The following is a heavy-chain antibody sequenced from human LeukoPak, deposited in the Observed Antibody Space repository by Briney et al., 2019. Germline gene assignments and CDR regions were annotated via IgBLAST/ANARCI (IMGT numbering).Heavy chain of an antibody. V-gene: IGHV4-39*01. Sequence: SETLSLTCTVSGGSISSSSYYWGWLRQPPGKGLEWIGSIYYSGSTYYNPSLKSRVTISVDTSKNQFSLKLSSVTAADTAVYYCARHPFYYYDSSGPYYYYYGMDVWGQGTTVTVSS. CDR2: IYYSGST. D-gene: IGHD3-22*01. CDR1: GGSISSSSYY. J-gene: IGHJ6*02. CDR3: ARHPFYYYDSSGPYYYYYGMDV.